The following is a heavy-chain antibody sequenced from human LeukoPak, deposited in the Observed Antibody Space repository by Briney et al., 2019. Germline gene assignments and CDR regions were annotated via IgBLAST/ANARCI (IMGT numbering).Heavy chain of an antibody. Sequence: GGSLRLSCAASRFSFSSSAMRWGRQAPGKGLEWVAVISYDGSNKYYADSVKGRFTISRDNSKNKLFLQMNSLRAEDTALYYCARNCRGGSGYSGVSYAPDIWGQGTMVTVSS. D-gene: IGHD2-15*01. CDR3: ARNCRGGSGYSGVSYAPDI. V-gene: IGHV3-30*04. CDR1: RFSFSSSA. J-gene: IGHJ3*02. CDR2: ISYDGSNK.